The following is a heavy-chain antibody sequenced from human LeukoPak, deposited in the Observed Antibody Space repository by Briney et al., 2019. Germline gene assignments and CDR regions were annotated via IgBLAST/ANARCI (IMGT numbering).Heavy chain of an antibody. CDR3: ADQAILGDVIDWFDP. Sequence: SETLSLTCTVSGGSISSSSYYWGWIRQPPGKGLEWIGSIYYSGSTYYNPSHKSRVTISVDTSKNQFSLKLSSVTAADTAVYYYADQAILGDVIDWFDPWGQGTLVTVSS. J-gene: IGHJ5*02. V-gene: IGHV4-39*01. CDR1: GGSISSSSYY. CDR2: IYYSGST. D-gene: IGHD3-3*01.